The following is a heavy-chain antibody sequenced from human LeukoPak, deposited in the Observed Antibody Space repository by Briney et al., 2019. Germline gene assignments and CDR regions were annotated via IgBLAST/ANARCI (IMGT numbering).Heavy chain of an antibody. CDR3: ARALHTGCDYWYFDY. Sequence: ASVKVSCKASGYTFTSYGISWVRQAPGQGLEWMGWISGYNGKIIYAQKVQGRVSMATDTSTTTAYMELRSLRSDDTAVYYCARALHTGCDYWYFDYWGQGTLVTVSS. CDR1: GYTFTSYG. J-gene: IGHJ4*02. D-gene: IGHD5-12*01. CDR2: ISGYNGKI. V-gene: IGHV1-18*04.